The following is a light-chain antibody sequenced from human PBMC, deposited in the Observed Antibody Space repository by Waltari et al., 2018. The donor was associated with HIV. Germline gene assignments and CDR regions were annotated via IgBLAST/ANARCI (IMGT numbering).Light chain of an antibody. CDR3: QQCGTEPRS. CDR2: SAS. V-gene: IGKV3-20*01. Sequence: VVLTQYPGTLSLSPGETATLSCRASRSIKRPFLVWYQQKPGQSPRQHTYSASTSAVAIPYRFTASGSVTDFTLPIIRLEPEDFAVYFCQQCGTEPRSFGQGTKLE. J-gene: IGKJ2*03. CDR1: RSIKRPF.